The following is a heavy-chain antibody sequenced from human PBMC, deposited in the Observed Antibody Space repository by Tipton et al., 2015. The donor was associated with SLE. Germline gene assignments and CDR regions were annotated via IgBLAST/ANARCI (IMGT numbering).Heavy chain of an antibody. J-gene: IGHJ6*03. V-gene: IGHV4-61*02. CDR1: GGSISSGSYY. CDR2: TYTSGST. Sequence: TLSLTCTVSGGSISSGSYYWSWIRQPAGKGLEWIGRTYTSGSTNYNPSLKSRVTISVDTSKNQFSLKLSPVTAADTAVYYCARAIAYQQLAPMDVWGKGTTVTVSS. CDR3: ARAIAYQQLAPMDV. D-gene: IGHD6-13*01.